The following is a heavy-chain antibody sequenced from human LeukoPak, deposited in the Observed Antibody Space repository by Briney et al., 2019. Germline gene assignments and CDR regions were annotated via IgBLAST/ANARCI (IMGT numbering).Heavy chain of an antibody. CDR2: ISSTGGSA. Sequence: PGGSLRLSCSASGFTFSSYAMHWVRQAPGKGLEYVSAISSTGGSAYYADSVKGRITTSRDNSKNTLYLQMSSLRAEDTAVYYCVKDRGRAVSPPLFDYWGQGTLVTVSS. CDR1: GFTFSSYA. J-gene: IGHJ4*02. V-gene: IGHV3-64D*06. D-gene: IGHD3-16*01. CDR3: VKDRGRAVSPPLFDY.